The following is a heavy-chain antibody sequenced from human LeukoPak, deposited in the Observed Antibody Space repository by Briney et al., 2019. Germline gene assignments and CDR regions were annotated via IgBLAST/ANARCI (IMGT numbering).Heavy chain of an antibody. CDR2: ISHDGSFE. Sequence: GGSLRLSCAASGFTFSSYGMHWVRQAPGKGLEWVGTISHDGSFEFYADSVKGRFTISRDSSKSTLYLQMNSLKAEDTAIYYCAKCLRGVTTGPHYWGQGTLVTVSS. V-gene: IGHV3-30*18. J-gene: IGHJ4*02. D-gene: IGHD4-17*01. CDR3: AKCLRGVTTGPHY. CDR1: GFTFSSYG.